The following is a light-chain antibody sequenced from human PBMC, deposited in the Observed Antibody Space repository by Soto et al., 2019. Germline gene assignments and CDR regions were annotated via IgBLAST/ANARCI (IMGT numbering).Light chain of an antibody. CDR2: DAS. J-gene: IGKJ1*01. CDR1: QSIGRW. Sequence: DIQMTQSPSTLSAFVGDRVTITCRASQSIGRWLAWYQQKPGKAPKLLIYDASSLESGVPSRFSGSGSGTEFTLTINRVEPEDFAVYFCQQYAGSPRTFGQGTKVEIK. CDR3: QQYAGSPRT. V-gene: IGKV1-5*01.